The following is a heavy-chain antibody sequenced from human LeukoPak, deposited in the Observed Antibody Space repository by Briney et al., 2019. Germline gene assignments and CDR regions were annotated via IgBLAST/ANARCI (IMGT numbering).Heavy chain of an antibody. CDR3: AREKKRFGAS. CDR1: GGSISSSSYY. CDR2: IYYSGST. D-gene: IGHD3-10*01. Sequence: SETLSLTCTVSGGSISSSSYYWGWIRQPPGKGLEWIGSIYYSGSTYYNPSLKSRVTISVDTSKNQFSLKLSSVTAADTAVYYCAREKKRFGASWGQGTLVTVSS. J-gene: IGHJ4*02. V-gene: IGHV4-39*07.